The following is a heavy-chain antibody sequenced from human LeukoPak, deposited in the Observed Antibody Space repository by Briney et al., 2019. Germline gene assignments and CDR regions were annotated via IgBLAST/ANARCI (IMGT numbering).Heavy chain of an antibody. Sequence: GGSLRLSCAASGFTFSSYWMSWVRQAPGKGPEWVANIKEDGSEKYLVGSVKGRFTISRDNAKNSLYLQMNSLRAEDTAVYYCAKERGSSWFDAFDIWGQGTMVTVSS. CDR2: IKEDGSEK. D-gene: IGHD6-13*01. CDR1: GFTFSSYW. V-gene: IGHV3-7*01. CDR3: AKERGSSWFDAFDI. J-gene: IGHJ3*02.